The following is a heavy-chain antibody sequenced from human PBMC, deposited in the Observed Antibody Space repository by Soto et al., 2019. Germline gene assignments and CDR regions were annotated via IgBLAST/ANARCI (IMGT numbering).Heavy chain of an antibody. CDR2: IDFDGRST. CDR1: GFTFSSYY. Sequence: EVQLVESGGGLVQPGGSLRVSCAVSGFTFSSYYMQWVQQGPGKGLVYVARIDFDGRSTVHADSVKGRFTISRDNAKNTLYLQMNSLGVEDTGVYYCARGGSTSRLRALDLWGQGTLVTVSS. CDR3: ARGGSTSRLRALDL. V-gene: IGHV3-74*01. J-gene: IGHJ5*02. D-gene: IGHD2-2*01.